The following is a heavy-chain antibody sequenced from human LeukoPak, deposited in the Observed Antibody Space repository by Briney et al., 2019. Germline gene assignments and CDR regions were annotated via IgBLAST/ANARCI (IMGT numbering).Heavy chain of an antibody. V-gene: IGHV4-61*02. D-gene: IGHD2-2*01. CDR2: IYTSGST. J-gene: IGHJ3*02. CDR3: TRDAHCNGTSCLPGDAFDI. CDR1: GDSISSNNYY. Sequence: PSETLSLTCTVSGDSISSNNYYWSWVRQPAGEGLEWIGRIYTSGSTNNNPSLKGRVTISVDTSKNQLSLKLSSVTAADTAVYYCTRDAHCNGTSCLPGDAFDIWGQGTMVTVSS.